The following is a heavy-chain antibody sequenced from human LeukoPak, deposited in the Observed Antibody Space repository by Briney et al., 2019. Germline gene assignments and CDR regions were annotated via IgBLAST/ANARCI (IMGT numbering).Heavy chain of an antibody. CDR3: ARRFGAARDDYMDV. J-gene: IGHJ6*03. D-gene: IGHD3-16*01. CDR1: GLTFTTYA. V-gene: IGHV3-21*01. CDR2: IEPSGFTI. Sequence: GGSLRLSCAASGLTFTTYAMNWVRQAPGRGLEWVSSIEPSGFTIFYANSVKGRFTISRDNAKNSLYLQMNSLRAEDTAVYYCARRFGAARDDYMDVWGKGTAVTVSS.